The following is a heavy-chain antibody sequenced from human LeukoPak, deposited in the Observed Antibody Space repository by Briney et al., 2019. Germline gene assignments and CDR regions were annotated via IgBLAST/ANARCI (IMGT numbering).Heavy chain of an antibody. D-gene: IGHD2-2*01. CDR3: ARGTDCSSTSCYPYYYYYMGV. J-gene: IGHJ6*03. Sequence: PSETLSLTCTVSGGSISSHYWSWIRQPPGKGLEWIGYISYSGSTNYNPSLKSRVTISVDTSKNQFSLKLSSVTAADTAVYYCARGTDCSSTSCYPYYYYYMGVWGKGTTVTVSS. V-gene: IGHV4-59*11. CDR2: ISYSGST. CDR1: GGSISSHY.